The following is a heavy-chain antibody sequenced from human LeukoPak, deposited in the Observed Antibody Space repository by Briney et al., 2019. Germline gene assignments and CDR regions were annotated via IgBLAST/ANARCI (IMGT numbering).Heavy chain of an antibody. V-gene: IGHV4-61*02. CDR3: ASPSGSYYEHSPLDY. CDR2: IYTSGST. J-gene: IGHJ4*02. CDR1: GGSISSGSYY. D-gene: IGHD1-26*01. Sequence: SQTLSLTCTVSGGSISSGSYYWSWIRQPAGKGLEWIGRIYTSGSTNYNPSLKSRVTISVDTSKNQFSLKLSSVTAADTAVYYCASPSGSYYEHSPLDYWGQGTLVTVSS.